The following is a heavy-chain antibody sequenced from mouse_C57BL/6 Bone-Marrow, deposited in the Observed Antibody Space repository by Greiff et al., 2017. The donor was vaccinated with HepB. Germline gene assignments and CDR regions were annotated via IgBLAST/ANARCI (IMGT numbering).Heavy chain of an antibody. V-gene: IGHV1-64*01. CDR2: IHPNSGST. CDR1: GYTFTSYW. J-gene: IGHJ4*01. Sequence: QVHVKQPGAELVKPGASVKLSCKASGYTFTSYWMHWVKRRPGQGLEWIGMIHPNSGSTNYNEKFKSKATLTVDKSSSTAYMQLSSLTSEDSAVYYCARRSPHYYAMDYWGQGTSVTVSS. CDR3: ARRSPHYYAMDY.